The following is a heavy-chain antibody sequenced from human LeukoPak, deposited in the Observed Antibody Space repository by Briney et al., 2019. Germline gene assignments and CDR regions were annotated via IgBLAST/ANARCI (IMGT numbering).Heavy chain of an antibody. J-gene: IGHJ4*02. CDR2: IYSGSNT. V-gene: IGHV3-66*02. Sequence: GGSLRLSCAASGFTVSSNYMTWVRQAPGKGLEWVSVIYSGSNTYYADSVKGRFTISRDNSKNTLYLQMNSLRAEDTGVYYCARDEVATTLDYWGQGTLVTVSS. D-gene: IGHD5-12*01. CDR3: ARDEVATTLDY. CDR1: GFTVSSNY.